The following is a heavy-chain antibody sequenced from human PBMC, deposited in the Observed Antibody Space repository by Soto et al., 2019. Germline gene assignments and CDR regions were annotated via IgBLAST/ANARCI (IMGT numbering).Heavy chain of an antibody. CDR3: ARAGVFGVVTPYNWFDP. D-gene: IGHD3-3*01. CDR2: INPNSGGT. CDR1: GYTFTGYY. J-gene: IGHJ5*02. V-gene: IGHV1-2*04. Sequence: ASVKVSCKASGYTFTGYYMHWVRQAPGQGLEWMGWINPNSGGTNYAQKFQGWVTMTRDTSISTAYMELSRLRSDDTAVYYCARAGVFGVVTPYNWFDPRGQGTLVTVSS.